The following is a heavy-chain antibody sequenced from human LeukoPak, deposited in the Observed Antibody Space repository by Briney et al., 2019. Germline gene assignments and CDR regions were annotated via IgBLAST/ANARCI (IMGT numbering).Heavy chain of an antibody. CDR3: ASGWGIYFDY. D-gene: IGHD3-16*01. V-gene: IGHV1-46*01. CDR2: INPSGGST. CDR1: GYTFTSYY. Sequence: ASVKVSCKASGYTFTSYYMHWVRQAPGQGLEWMGIINPSGGSTNYAQKFQERVTITRDMSTSTAYMELSSLRSEDTAVYYCASGWGIYFDYWGQGTLVTVSS. J-gene: IGHJ4*02.